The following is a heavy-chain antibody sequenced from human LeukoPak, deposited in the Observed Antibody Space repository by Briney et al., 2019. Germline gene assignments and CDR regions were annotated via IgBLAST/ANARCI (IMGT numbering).Heavy chain of an antibody. V-gene: IGHV4-39*07. CDR1: GGSISSSSYY. J-gene: IGHJ4*02. CDR2: IYYSGST. Sequence: PSETLSLTCTVSGGSISSSSYYWGWIRQPPGKGLEWIGSIYYSGSTYYNPSLKSRVTISVDTSKNQFSLKLSSVTAADTAVYYCATSTSCCYGYWGQGTLVTVSS. D-gene: IGHD2-2*01. CDR3: ATSTSCCYGY.